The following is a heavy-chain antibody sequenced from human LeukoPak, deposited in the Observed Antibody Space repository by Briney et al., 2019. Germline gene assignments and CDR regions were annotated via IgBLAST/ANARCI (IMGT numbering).Heavy chain of an antibody. D-gene: IGHD3-22*01. CDR1: GFTFSSYS. V-gene: IGHV3-21*01. CDR2: ISSSSSYI. Sequence: PGESLRLSCAASGFTFSSYSMNWVRQAPGKGLEWVSSISSSSSYIYYADSVKGRFTISRDNAKNSLYLQMNSLRAEDTAVYYCARGEYYYDSSGYPDHFDYWGQGTLVTVSS. CDR3: ARGEYYYDSSGYPDHFDY. J-gene: IGHJ4*02.